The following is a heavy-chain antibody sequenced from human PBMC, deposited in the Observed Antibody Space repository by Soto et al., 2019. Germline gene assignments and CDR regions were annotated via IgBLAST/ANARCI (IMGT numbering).Heavy chain of an antibody. V-gene: IGHV3-33*01. CDR1: GFTFRNHG. J-gene: IGHJ4*02. CDR2: IYYDGSHK. Sequence: GGSLRLSCAASGFTFRNHGMHWVRQAPGKGLEWVAVIYYDGSHKYYGDSVNGRFTISRDNSKNTLYLQMDSLRAGDTAVYYCARDIASRRLDFWGQGALVTVSS. D-gene: IGHD6-13*01. CDR3: ARDIASRRLDF.